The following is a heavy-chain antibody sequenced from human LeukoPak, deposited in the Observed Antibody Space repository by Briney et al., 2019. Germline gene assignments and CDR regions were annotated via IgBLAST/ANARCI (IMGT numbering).Heavy chain of an antibody. D-gene: IGHD3-10*01. J-gene: IGHJ4*02. V-gene: IGHV4-38-2*02. CDR3: ARTRYYYNSRSYGAPYYFDY. Sequence: SETLSLTCTVSGYSIRSAYYWGWIRQPPGKGLEWIGSIYHSGSTYYNPSLKSRVTISVDKSKNQFSLSLSSVTAADTAVYYCARTRYYYNSRSYGAPYYFDYWGQGTLVTVSS. CDR1: GYSIRSAYY. CDR2: IYHSGST.